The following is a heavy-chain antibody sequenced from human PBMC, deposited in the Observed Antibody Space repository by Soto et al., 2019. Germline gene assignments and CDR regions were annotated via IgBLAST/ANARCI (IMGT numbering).Heavy chain of an antibody. Sequence: ASVKVSCKASGYTFTSYGISWVRQAPGQGLEWMGWISAYNGNTNYAQKLQGRVTMTTDTSTSTAYMELRSLRSDDTAVYYCARDPTWGLAADGTPQWFDPWGQGTLVTVSS. J-gene: IGHJ5*02. D-gene: IGHD6-13*01. V-gene: IGHV1-18*01. CDR2: ISAYNGNT. CDR1: GYTFTSYG. CDR3: ARDPTWGLAADGTPQWFDP.